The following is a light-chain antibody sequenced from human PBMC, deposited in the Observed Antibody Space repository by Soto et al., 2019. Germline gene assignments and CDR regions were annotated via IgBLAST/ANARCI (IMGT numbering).Light chain of an antibody. Sequence: EIVMTQSPATLSVSPGEKTTLSCRASQSVSRNLAWYQQKPGQTPSLLIYGTSTRANGVPARFSAGGAGTEITLTSSRLQAEDFAVYYCQQYNNWPLTLGGGTKVEIK. CDR2: GTS. CDR3: QQYNNWPLT. J-gene: IGKJ4*02. CDR1: QSVSRN. V-gene: IGKV3-15*01.